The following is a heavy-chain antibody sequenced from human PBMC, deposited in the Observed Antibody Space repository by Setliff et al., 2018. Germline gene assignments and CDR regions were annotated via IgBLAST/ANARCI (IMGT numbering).Heavy chain of an antibody. CDR2: INAGNGNT. V-gene: IGHV1-3*01. D-gene: IGHD3-22*01. CDR1: GYTFTSYA. CDR3: ARDPVTYSYDSSAPGGAFDI. J-gene: IGHJ3*02. Sequence: GASVKVSCKASGYTFTSYAMHWVRQAPGQRLEWMGWINAGNGNTKYSQKFQGRVTITTDESTSTAYMELSSLRSEDTAVYYCARDPVTYSYDSSAPGGAFDIWGQGTMVTVSS.